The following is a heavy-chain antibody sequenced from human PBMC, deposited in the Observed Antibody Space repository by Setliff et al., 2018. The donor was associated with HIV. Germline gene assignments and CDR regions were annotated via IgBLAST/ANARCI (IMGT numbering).Heavy chain of an antibody. J-gene: IGHJ4*02. CDR2: ILDKANNYAT. D-gene: IGHD4-17*01. V-gene: IGHV3-73*01. CDR1: GFTFSGSA. Sequence: GGSLRLSCAASGFTFSGSAMHWVRQASGKGLEWVGRILDKANNYATAYAASLEGRFTISRDDSKNTAYLQMNSLRAEDTAVYYCARGQTTGEYWGQGTLVTVSS. CDR3: ARGQTTGEY.